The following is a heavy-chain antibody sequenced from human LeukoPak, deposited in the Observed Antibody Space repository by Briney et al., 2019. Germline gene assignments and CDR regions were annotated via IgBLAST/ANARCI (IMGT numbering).Heavy chain of an antibody. CDR2: IIPIFGIA. D-gene: IGHD2-2*01. CDR3: ARDSQYCSSTSCPKWFDP. Sequence: SVKVSCKASGGTFSSYAISWVRQAPGQGLEWMGRIIPIFGIANYARKFQGRVTITADKSTSTAYMELSSLRSEDTAVYYCARDSQYCSSTSCPKWFDPWGQGTLVTVSS. CDR1: GGTFSSYA. J-gene: IGHJ5*02. V-gene: IGHV1-69*04.